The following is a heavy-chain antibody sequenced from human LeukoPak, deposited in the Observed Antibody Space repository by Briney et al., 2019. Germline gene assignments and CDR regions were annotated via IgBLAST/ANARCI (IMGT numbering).Heavy chain of an antibody. D-gene: IGHD6-19*01. CDR2: ISANGRAS. J-gene: IGHJ4*02. CDR3: AKETAVTGACES. CDR1: GFTFSSYA. Sequence: PGGSLILSCTASGFTFSSYAMSWVRQAPGKGLEWVSPISANGRASYYVDSVKGRFTISRDNSRNTLYLQMNSLRAEDTAVYYCAKETAVTGACESWGPGTLVTVSS. V-gene: IGHV3-23*01.